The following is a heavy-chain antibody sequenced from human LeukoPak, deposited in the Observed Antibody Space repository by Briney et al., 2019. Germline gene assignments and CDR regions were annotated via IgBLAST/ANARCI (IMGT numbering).Heavy chain of an antibody. CDR1: GYTFTTYD. J-gene: IGHJ3*02. D-gene: IGHD5-18*01. Sequence: ASVKVSCKASGYTFTTYDISWVRQAPGQGLEWMGGIVPIFGTANYAQKFQGRVTITTDESTSTAYMELSSLRSEDTAVYYCARVRIQLDAFDIWGQGTMVTVSS. CDR2: IVPIFGTA. CDR3: ARVRIQLDAFDI. V-gene: IGHV1-69*05.